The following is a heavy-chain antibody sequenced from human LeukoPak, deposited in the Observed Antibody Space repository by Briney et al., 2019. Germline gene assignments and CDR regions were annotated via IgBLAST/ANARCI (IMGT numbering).Heavy chain of an antibody. CDR3: ARGHDYGDHGAFAYYFDY. Sequence: PGGSVRLSCAASGFVVSSNYMSWVRQPPGKGLEWVSVIYSGGQTFYPDSVKGRSTISRDSSENMVYLQMTSLRAEDTAVYYCARGHDYGDHGAFAYYFDYWGQGTLVTVSS. V-gene: IGHV3-66*01. CDR2: IYSGGQT. CDR1: GFVVSSNY. J-gene: IGHJ4*02. D-gene: IGHD4-17*01.